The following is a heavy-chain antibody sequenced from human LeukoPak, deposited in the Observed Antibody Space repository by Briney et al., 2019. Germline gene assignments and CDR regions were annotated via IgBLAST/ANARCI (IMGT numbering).Heavy chain of an antibody. CDR2: IYYSGST. J-gene: IGHJ4*02. D-gene: IGHD3-10*01. CDR3: AGGWFGELLGGY. V-gene: IGHV4-59*01. CDR1: GGSISSYY. Sequence: SETLSLTCTVSGGSISSYYWSWIRQPPGKGLEWIGYIYYSGSTNYNPSLKSRVTISVDTSKNQFSLKLSSVTAADTAVYYRAGGWFGELLGGYWGQGTLVTVSS.